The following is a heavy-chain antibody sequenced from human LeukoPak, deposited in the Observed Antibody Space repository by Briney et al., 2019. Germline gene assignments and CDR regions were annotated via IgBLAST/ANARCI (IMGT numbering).Heavy chain of an antibody. CDR2: IDDSGVIR. J-gene: IGHJ6*02. Sequence: GGSLGLSCEASGLTFKTHAMSWVRKAPGKGLEWVSRIDDSGVIRSYADSVKGRFTISRDNSKMTLTLQMNSLRAEDTAVYYCAKRLKRNYYYHYAMDVWGQGTTVTVSS. D-gene: IGHD3-22*01. CDR1: GLTFKTHA. CDR3: AKRLKRNYYYHYAMDV. V-gene: IGHV3-23*01.